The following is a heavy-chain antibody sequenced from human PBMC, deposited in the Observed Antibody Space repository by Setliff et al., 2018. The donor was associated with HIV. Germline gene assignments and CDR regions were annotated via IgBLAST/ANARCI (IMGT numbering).Heavy chain of an antibody. Sequence: ASETLSLTCTVSGGSISSSSYYWGWIRQPPGKGLEWIGSIYYSGSTYYNPSLKSRVTISVDTSKNQFSLKLSSVTAADTAVYYCARQSVRHDAFDIWGQGTMVTVSS. V-gene: IGHV4-39*01. CDR2: IYYSGST. CDR1: GGSISSSSYY. CDR3: ARQSVRHDAFDI. J-gene: IGHJ3*02. D-gene: IGHD4-17*01.